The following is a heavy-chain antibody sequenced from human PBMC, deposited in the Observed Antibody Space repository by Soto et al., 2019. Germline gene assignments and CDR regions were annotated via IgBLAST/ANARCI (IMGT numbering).Heavy chain of an antibody. CDR2: IYYSGST. CDR1: GGSINSGDYS. V-gene: IGHV4-31*03. CDR3: AREYYYDSSGFDY. D-gene: IGHD3-22*01. Sequence: SETLSLTCTASGGSINSGDYSSWTWIRQQSGKGLEWIGYIYYSGSTYYNPSLKSRVTVSVDTSKNQFSLKLSSVTAADTAVYYCAREYYYDSSGFDYWGQGTLVTVSS. J-gene: IGHJ4*02.